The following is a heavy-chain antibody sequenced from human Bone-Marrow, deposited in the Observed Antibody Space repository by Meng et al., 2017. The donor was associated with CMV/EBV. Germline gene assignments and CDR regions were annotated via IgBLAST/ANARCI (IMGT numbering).Heavy chain of an antibody. CDR1: GFTFSSYW. J-gene: IGHJ6*02. Sequence: GESLKISCAASGFTFSSYWMSWVRQAPGKGLEWVSSISSSSSYIYYADSVKGRFTISRDNAKNSLYLQMNSLRAEDTAVYYCAREDSDIVVVPAAPTVTLYYYYGMDVWGQGTTVTVSS. CDR3: AREDSDIVVVPAAPTVTLYYYYGMDV. V-gene: IGHV3-21*01. D-gene: IGHD2-2*01. CDR2: ISSSSSYI.